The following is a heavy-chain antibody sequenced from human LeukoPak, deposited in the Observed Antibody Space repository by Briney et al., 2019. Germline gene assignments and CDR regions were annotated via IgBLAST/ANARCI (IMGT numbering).Heavy chain of an antibody. CDR3: ARSPRPFSKIRGPEDGTYDY. V-gene: IGHV1-8*01. CDR1: GYTFTSYD. Sequence: GASVKVTCKASGYTFTSYDINWVRRATGQGLEWMGWMNPNSGNTGYAQKFQGRVTMTRNTSISTAYMELSSLRSEDTAVYYCARSPRPFSKIRGPEDGTYDYWGQGTLVTVSS. D-gene: IGHD3-10*01. J-gene: IGHJ4*02. CDR2: MNPNSGNT.